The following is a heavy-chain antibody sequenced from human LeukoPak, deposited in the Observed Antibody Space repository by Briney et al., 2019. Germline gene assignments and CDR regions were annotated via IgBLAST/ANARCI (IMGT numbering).Heavy chain of an antibody. CDR3: AKDVLRFLHRYYFDY. Sequence: GRSLRLSCAASGFTFSNYGMHWVRQAPGKGLEWVAVISFDGSNKYYADSVKGRFTISRDNSKNTLYVQMNSLRDEDTAVYYCAKDVLRFLHRYYFDYWGQGTLVTVSS. V-gene: IGHV3-30*18. D-gene: IGHD3-3*01. J-gene: IGHJ4*02. CDR2: ISFDGSNK. CDR1: GFTFSNYG.